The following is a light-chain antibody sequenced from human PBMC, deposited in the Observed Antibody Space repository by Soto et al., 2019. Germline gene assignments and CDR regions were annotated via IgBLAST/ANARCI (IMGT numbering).Light chain of an antibody. CDR2: GAS. CDR1: QSVSSN. CDR3: QQYNRWPLT. V-gene: IGKV3D-15*01. J-gene: IGKJ4*01. Sequence: EIVMTQSPAALSVSPGERASLSCRATQSVSSNLAWYQQKPGQAPRLLIYGASTRATGTPARFSGSGSGTDFTLTINSLQSEDFAVYYCQQYNRWPLTFGGGTKVEI.